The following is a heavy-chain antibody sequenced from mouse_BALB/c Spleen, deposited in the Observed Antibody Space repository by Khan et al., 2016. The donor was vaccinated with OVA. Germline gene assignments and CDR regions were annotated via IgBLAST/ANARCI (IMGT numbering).Heavy chain of an antibody. Sequence: QVQLKQSGPSLVQPSQSLSITCTVSGFSLTSYGVHWVRQSPGKGLEWLGMIWSSGSTDYNATFISRLSISKDNSKSQVFFKMNSLQANDTAIYYCARNRNGYFDYWGQGTTLTVSS. CDR1: GFSLTSYG. CDR3: ARNRNGYFDY. D-gene: IGHD1-1*02. CDR2: IWSSGST. V-gene: IGHV2-2*02. J-gene: IGHJ2*01.